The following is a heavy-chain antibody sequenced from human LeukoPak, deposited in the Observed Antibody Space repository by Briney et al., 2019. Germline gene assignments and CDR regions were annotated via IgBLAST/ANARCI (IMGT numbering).Heavy chain of an antibody. V-gene: IGHV4-39*01. CDR2: IYYSGST. Sequence: SETLSLTCTVSGGSFRSSSYYWGWIRQTPGKGLEWLGCIYYSGSTYYDPSLKSRVTISVDTSESQFSLKLTSVTAADTAVYYCARGPLPRLVYFDYWGQGTLVTVSS. CDR1: GGSFRSSSYY. CDR3: ARGPLPRLVYFDY. J-gene: IGHJ4*02. D-gene: IGHD6-6*01.